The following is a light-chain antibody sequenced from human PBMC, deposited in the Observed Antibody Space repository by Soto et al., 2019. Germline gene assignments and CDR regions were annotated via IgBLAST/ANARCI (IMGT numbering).Light chain of an antibody. Sequence: EIVLTQSPGTQSLSPGERATLSCRVSRSVSSSYLAWYQQKPGQAPRLLIYGASTRATGIPDRFSGSGSGTDFTLTISRLEPEDFAVYYCQQYGSSPSTFGQGTKLEIK. CDR3: QQYGSSPST. V-gene: IGKV3-20*01. J-gene: IGKJ2*01. CDR2: GAS. CDR1: RSVSSSY.